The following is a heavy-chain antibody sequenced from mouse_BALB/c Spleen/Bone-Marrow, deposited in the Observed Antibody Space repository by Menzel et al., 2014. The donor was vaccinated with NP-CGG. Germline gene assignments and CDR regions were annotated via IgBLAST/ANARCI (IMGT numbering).Heavy chain of an antibody. V-gene: IGHV1-77*01. CDR3: ARLNGNYRYAMDY. J-gene: IGHJ4*01. D-gene: IGHD2-1*01. CDR2: IYLGSGST. CDR1: GYTFTDYV. Sequence: QVQLQQSGPELVKPGASVEMSCKASGYTFTDYVITWVKQRTGQGLEWIGEIYLGSGSTYYNEKFKGKATLTADKSSNTAYMQLGSLTSEDSAVYFCARLNGNYRYAMDYWGQGTSVTVSS.